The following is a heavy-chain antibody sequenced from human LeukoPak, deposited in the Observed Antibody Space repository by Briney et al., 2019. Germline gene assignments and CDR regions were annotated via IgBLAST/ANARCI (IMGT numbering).Heavy chain of an antibody. D-gene: IGHD3-9*01. J-gene: IGHJ5*02. CDR3: ARVLYYDILTGYSNWFDP. Sequence: ASVKVSCKASGYTFTSYGISWVRQAPGQGLEWMGWISAYNGNTKYAQKLQGRVTMTTDTSTSTAYMELRSLRGDDTAVYYCARVLYYDILTGYSNWFDPWGQGTLVTVSS. CDR2: ISAYNGNT. CDR1: GYTFTSYG. V-gene: IGHV1-18*01.